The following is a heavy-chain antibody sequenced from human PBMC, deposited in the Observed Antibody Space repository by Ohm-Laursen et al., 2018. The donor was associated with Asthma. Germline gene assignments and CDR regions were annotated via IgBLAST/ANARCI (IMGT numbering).Heavy chain of an antibody. CDR2: GGSYYDGGLK. CDR3: ARDVMEWYLPAFDF. V-gene: IGHV3-30-3*01. Sequence: SSLRLSCAASGFTFSSNAMHWVRQAPGKGLEWVAVGGSYYDGGLKYYADSVNGRFTVSRDDSKNTLYLQMNSLRPDDTAVYYCARDVMEWYLPAFDFWGQGTLVTVSS. D-gene: IGHD3-3*01. J-gene: IGHJ4*02. CDR1: GFTFSSNA.